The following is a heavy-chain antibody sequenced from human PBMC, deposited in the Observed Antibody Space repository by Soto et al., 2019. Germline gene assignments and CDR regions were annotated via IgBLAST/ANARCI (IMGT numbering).Heavy chain of an antibody. CDR2: ISSSSSTI. CDR1: GFTFSSYS. V-gene: IGHV3-48*02. CDR3: ARDPYLNWNDGGGADY. J-gene: IGHJ4*02. Sequence: EVQLVESGGGLVQPGGSLRLSCAASGFTFSSYSMNWVRQAPGKGLEWVSYISSSSSTIYYADSVKGRFTISRDNAKNSLYLQMNSLRDEDTAVYYCARDPYLNWNDGGGADYWGQGTLVTVSS. D-gene: IGHD1-1*01.